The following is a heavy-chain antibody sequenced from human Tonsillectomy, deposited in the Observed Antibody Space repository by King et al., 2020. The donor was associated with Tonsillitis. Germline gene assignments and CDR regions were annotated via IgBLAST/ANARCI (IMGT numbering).Heavy chain of an antibody. CDR3: ARDAYTAMAKGVDY. J-gene: IGHJ4*02. CDR2: ISSSSSVI. Sequence: DVQLVESGGGLVQPRGSLRLSCAASGFTFSSYSMNWVRQAPGKGLEWVSYISSSSSVIYYADSLKGRFTISRDNARNSLYLQMNSLRAEDTAVYYCARDAYTAMAKGVDYWGQGTLVTVSS. D-gene: IGHD5-18*01. V-gene: IGHV3-48*01. CDR1: GFTFSSYS.